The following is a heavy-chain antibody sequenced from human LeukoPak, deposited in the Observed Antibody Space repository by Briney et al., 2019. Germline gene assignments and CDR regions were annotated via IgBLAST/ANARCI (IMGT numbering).Heavy chain of an antibody. CDR2: IKQDGSEK. CDR3: ARDSAGNDY. D-gene: IGHD6-13*01. CDR1: GFTFSTYW. V-gene: IGHV3-7*01. J-gene: IGHJ4*02. Sequence: GGSPRLSCPASGFTFSTYWMSWVRQAPGKGLEWVANIKQDGSEKYYVDSVKGRFTISRDNAKNSLYLQMNSLRAEDTAMYYCARDSAGNDYWGQGTLVTVSS.